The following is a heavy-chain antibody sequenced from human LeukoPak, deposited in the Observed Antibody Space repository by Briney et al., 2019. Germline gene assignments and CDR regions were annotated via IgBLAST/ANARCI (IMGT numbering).Heavy chain of an antibody. J-gene: IGHJ4*02. V-gene: IGHV3-48*01. Sequence: GGSLRLSCEGSGFTFSSYSMNWVRQAPGKGLEWGSYISSSSSTTYYADSVKGRFTISRDNSKNTLYLQMNSLRAEDTAVYYCARESMVRGVPFDYWGQGTLVTVSS. CDR3: ARESMVRGVPFDY. D-gene: IGHD3-10*01. CDR1: GFTFSSYS. CDR2: ISSSSSTT.